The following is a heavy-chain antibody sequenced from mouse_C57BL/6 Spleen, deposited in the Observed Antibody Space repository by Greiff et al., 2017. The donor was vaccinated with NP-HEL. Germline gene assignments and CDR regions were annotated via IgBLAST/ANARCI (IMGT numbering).Heavy chain of an antibody. J-gene: IGHJ2*01. V-gene: IGHV5-17*01. Sequence: EVKVVESGGGLVKPGGSLKLSCAASGFTFSDYGMHWVRQAPEKGLEWVAYISSGSSTIYYADTVKGRFTISRDNAKNTLFLQMTSLRSEDTAMYYCASYDYDENYWGQGTTLTVSS. CDR2: ISSGSSTI. D-gene: IGHD2-4*01. CDR1: GFTFSDYG. CDR3: ASYDYDENY.